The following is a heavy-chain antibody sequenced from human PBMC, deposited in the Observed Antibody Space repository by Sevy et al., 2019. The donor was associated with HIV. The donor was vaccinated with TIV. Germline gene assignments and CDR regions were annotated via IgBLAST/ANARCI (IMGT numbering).Heavy chain of an antibody. CDR2: IKKDGSQK. CDR1: GLTFSNYW. Sequence: GGSLRLSCTDSGLTFSNYWMHWVRQAPGKGLEWVASIKKDGSQKDYVDSVKGRFIISRDNAKSSGYLQMNSLRDEDAAVYYCFGGTNWGQGTLVTVSS. V-gene: IGHV3-7*03. CDR3: FGGTN. J-gene: IGHJ4*02. D-gene: IGHD3-16*01.